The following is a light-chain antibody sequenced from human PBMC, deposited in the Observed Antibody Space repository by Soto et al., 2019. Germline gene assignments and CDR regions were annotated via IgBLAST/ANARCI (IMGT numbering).Light chain of an antibody. CDR1: QSISNW. CDR3: HQYDRFPYT. V-gene: IGKV1-5*03. CDR2: KAS. J-gene: IGKJ2*01. Sequence: DIQMTQSPSTLSASVGDTVTITCRASQSISNWLAWYQQKPGQAPKLLIHKASTLESGVPSRFSGSGSGTEFTLTISSLQPDDFATFYCHQYDRFPYTFGQGTKVEIK.